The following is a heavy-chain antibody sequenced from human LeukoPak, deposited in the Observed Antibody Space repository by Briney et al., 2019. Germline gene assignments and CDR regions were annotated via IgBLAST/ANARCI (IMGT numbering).Heavy chain of an antibody. V-gene: IGHV3-7*01. J-gene: IGHJ4*02. CDR2: IKQDGSEK. CDR3: AREQWREEPDY. CDR1: GFTFSNYG. Sequence: GGSLRLSCAASGFTFSNYGMHWVRQAPGKGLEWVANIKQDGSEKFYVDSVRGRFTISRDNAKNSLYLQMNSLRAEDTAVYYCAREQWREEPDYWGQGTLVTVSS. D-gene: IGHD6-19*01.